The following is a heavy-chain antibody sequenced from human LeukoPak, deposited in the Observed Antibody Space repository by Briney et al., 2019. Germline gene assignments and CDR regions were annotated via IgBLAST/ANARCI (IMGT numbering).Heavy chain of an antibody. CDR3: STDPRLLMY. CDR2: ISGSGSDI. D-gene: IGHD2-8*01. CDR1: GFSISDSY. J-gene: IGHJ4*01. V-gene: IGHV3-11*01. Sequence: GGSLRLSCVVSGFSISDSYMTWIRQTPGKGLEWLAYISGSGSDIYFADSVKGRFTISSDNAKNSLYLQMNSLRPEDTALYYCSTDPRLLMYWGHGTLVTVSS.